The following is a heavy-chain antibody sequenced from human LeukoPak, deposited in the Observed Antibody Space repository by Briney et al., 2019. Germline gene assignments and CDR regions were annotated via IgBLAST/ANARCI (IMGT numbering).Heavy chain of an antibody. J-gene: IGHJ3*01. CDR3: AREDNGGATDDGFDV. Sequence: GRSLRLSCAASGFTFSSYGMHWVRQAPGKGLEWVSVIRVGDVTHYADSVKGRFTTSRDSSKNTVYLQMESLRVEDTAVYYCAREDNGGATDDGFDVWGHGTVVTVSS. CDR1: GFTFSSYG. V-gene: IGHV3-53*01. CDR2: IRVGDVT. D-gene: IGHD3-16*01.